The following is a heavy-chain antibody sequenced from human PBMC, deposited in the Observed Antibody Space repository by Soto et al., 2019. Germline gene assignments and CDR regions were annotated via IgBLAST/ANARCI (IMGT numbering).Heavy chain of an antibody. CDR3: ARDKITGLFAY. Sequence: SETLSLTCAVYGGSFSGYYWTWVRQPPGTGLEWIGEINHSGSTNYNPSLKSRVTISVDTSKNQFSLKLTSVTAADTAVYYCARDKITGLFAYWGQGTLVTVSS. V-gene: IGHV4-34*01. J-gene: IGHJ4*02. CDR2: INHSGST. CDR1: GGSFSGYY. D-gene: IGHD2-8*02.